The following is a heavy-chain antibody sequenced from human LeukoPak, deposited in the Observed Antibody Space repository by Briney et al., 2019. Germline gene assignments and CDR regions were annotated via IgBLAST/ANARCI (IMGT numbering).Heavy chain of an antibody. CDR2: INHSGST. D-gene: IGHD3-9*01. Sequence: SETLSLTCAVYGGSFSGYYWSWIRQPPGKGLEWIGEINHSGSTNYNPSLKSRVTISVDTSKNQFSLKLSSVTAADTAVYYCERWYFDWFDAFDIWGQGTMVTVSS. CDR3: ERWYFDWFDAFDI. CDR1: GGSFSGYY. J-gene: IGHJ3*02. V-gene: IGHV4-34*01.